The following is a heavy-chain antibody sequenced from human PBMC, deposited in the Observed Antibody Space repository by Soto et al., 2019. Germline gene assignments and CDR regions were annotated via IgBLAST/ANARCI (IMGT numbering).Heavy chain of an antibody. Sequence: ASVKVSCKASGYTLTELSMHWVRQAPGKGLEWMGGFDPEDGETIYAQKFQGRVTMTEDTSTDTAYMELSSLRSEDTAVYYCATVWSGYYAYFDYWGQGTLVTVSS. CDR3: ATVWSGYYAYFDY. CDR2: FDPEDGET. CDR1: GYTLTELS. V-gene: IGHV1-24*01. D-gene: IGHD3-3*01. J-gene: IGHJ4*02.